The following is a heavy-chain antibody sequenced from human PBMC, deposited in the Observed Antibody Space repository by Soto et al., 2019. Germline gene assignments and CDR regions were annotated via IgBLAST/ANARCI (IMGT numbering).Heavy chain of an antibody. CDR1: VGSNSMSEYW. V-gene: IGHV4-39*01. CDR3: ATTQAPEVAGDLDY. D-gene: IGHD6-19*01. CDR2: IFYNGSA. Sequence: SETRSPTCTFSVGSNSMSEYWWGWIRQPPVKGLEWVWSIFYNGSAYHTPTLKSRVTISVNTSKSQSYLKLSTVTAADTAVYYCATTQAPEVAGDLDYWGQGTMVTVSS. J-gene: IGHJ4*02.